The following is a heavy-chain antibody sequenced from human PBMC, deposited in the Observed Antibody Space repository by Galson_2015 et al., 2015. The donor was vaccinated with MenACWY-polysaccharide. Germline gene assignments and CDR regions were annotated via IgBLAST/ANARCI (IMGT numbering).Heavy chain of an antibody. J-gene: IGHJ3*02. V-gene: IGHV3-33*01. Sequence: SLRLSCAASGSRFSNSGIHWVRQAPGKGLEWVAVIQYDGSNKVYADSVKGRFTISRDKSKNTVFLEMNTLGVEDTAVYYCAREGSRIVFHAFDIWGQGTMVTVSS. D-gene: IGHD2-2*01. CDR1: GSRFSNSG. CDR3: AREGSRIVFHAFDI. CDR2: IQYDGSNK.